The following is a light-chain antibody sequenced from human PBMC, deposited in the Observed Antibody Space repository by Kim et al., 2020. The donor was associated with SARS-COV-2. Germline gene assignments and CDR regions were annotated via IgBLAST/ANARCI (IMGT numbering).Light chain of an antibody. V-gene: IGKV1-33*01. J-gene: IGKJ4*01. CDR3: QKYDNLP. CDR1: QDISNY. Sequence: IQMTQSPSSLSASVGDRVTITCQASQDISNYLNWYQQKPGKAPKLLIYDASNLETGVPSRFSGSGSGTDFTFTISSLQPEDIATYYWQKYDNLPFGGGTKVEIK. CDR2: DAS.